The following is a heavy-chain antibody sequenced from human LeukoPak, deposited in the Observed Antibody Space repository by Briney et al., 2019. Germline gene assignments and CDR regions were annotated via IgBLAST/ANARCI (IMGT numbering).Heavy chain of an antibody. J-gene: IGHJ3*02. CDR3: ARDESVIPFDI. CDR1: GYTFTSYN. Sequence: GGSLRLSCAASGYTFTSYNMNWVRQAPGHGLGWVSCINRNSSYTYYAETVKGRFTISRDTATTSLYLQMSSQRAEDTTTYYCARDESVIPFDIWGQGTMVTVSS. V-gene: IGHV3-21*04. CDR2: INRNSSYT. D-gene: IGHD2/OR15-2a*01.